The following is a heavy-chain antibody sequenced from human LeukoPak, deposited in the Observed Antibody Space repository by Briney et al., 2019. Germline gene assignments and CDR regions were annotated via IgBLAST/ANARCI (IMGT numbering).Heavy chain of an antibody. CDR2: IYSSGST. D-gene: IGHD1-7*01. V-gene: IGHV4-4*07. J-gene: IGHJ4*02. Sequence: PSETLSLTCTVSGGSISSYYWSWIRQPAGKGLEWIGRIYSSGSTNYNPSLKSRVTMSVDTSKNQFSLKLSSVTAADTAVYYCARVRYNWSYEGDYFDYWGQGTLVTVSS. CDR3: ARVRYNWSYEGDYFDY. CDR1: GGSISSYY.